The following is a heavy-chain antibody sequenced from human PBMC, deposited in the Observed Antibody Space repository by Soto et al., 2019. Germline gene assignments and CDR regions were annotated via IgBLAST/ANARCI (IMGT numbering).Heavy chain of an antibody. CDR2: ISYDGSNK. D-gene: IGHD3-16*02. Sequence: PGGSLRLSCAASGFTFSSYGMHWVRQAPDKGLEWVAVISYDGSNKYYADSVKGRFTISRDNSKNTLYLQMNSLRAEDTAVYYCATDGGLDDYIWGSYHANGYYYYMDVWGKGTTVTVSS. J-gene: IGHJ6*03. V-gene: IGHV3-30*03. CDR1: GFTFSSYG. CDR3: ATDGGLDDYIWGSYHANGYYYYMDV.